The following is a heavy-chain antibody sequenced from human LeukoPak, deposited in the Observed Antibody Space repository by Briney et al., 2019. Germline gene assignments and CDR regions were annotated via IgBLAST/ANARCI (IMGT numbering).Heavy chain of an antibody. V-gene: IGHV4-59*08. CDR3: ARLDAAAGRYLQFFY. D-gene: IGHD5-24*01. J-gene: IGHJ4*02. CDR2: IHDSGST. Sequence: SQTLSLTCTVSGGSISNYYWSWIRQSPEKGLEWIGYIHDSGSTNYNPSLKSRVTISVDTSKNQFSLKLSSVTAADTAVYYCARLDAAAGRYLQFFYWGQGTLVTVSS. CDR1: GGSISNYY.